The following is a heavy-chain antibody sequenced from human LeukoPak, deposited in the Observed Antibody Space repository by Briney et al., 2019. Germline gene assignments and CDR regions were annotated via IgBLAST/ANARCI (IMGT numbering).Heavy chain of an antibody. V-gene: IGHV4-38-2*02. J-gene: IGHJ4*02. D-gene: IGHD3-16*01. CDR1: GYSISSGYY. CDR3: ARVGGSIEHFDY. Sequence: PSETLSLTCTVSGYSISSGYYWGWIRQPPGEGLEWIGSIYHSGSTYYNPSLKSRVTISVDTSKNQSSLKLSSVTAADTAVYYCARVGGSIEHFDYWGQGTLVTVSS. CDR2: IYHSGST.